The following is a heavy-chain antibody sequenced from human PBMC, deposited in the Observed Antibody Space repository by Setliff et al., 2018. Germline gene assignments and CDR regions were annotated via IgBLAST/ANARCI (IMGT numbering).Heavy chain of an antibody. D-gene: IGHD2-15*01. CDR1: GFTFSTYR. CDR3: ARTCSGSGCYAGLES. J-gene: IGHJ4*02. Sequence: PGGSLRLSRAASGFTFSTYRMHWVRQAPGKGLEWVAVILDDGVKKYHADSVKGRFTISRDNSKNTLYLQMNSLRPEDTAVYYCARTCSGSGCYAGLESWGQGTPVTVSS. V-gene: IGHV3-30*03. CDR2: ILDDGVKK.